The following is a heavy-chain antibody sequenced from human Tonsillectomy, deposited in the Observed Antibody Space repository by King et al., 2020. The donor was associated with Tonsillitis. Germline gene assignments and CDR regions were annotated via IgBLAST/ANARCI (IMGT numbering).Heavy chain of an antibody. CDR2: INAYNGNS. CDR3: ALDILTGFYDY. CDR1: GYTSTTYA. V-gene: IGHV1-18*01. D-gene: IGHD3-9*01. Sequence: QLVQSGGEVKKPGASVKVSCKASGYTSTTYAITWVRQAPGQGLEWMGWINAYNGNSLYAPKLQGRVTVTTDTSTSTAYMELRSLRSDDTAVYYCALDILTGFYDYWGQGTLVTVSS. J-gene: IGHJ4*02.